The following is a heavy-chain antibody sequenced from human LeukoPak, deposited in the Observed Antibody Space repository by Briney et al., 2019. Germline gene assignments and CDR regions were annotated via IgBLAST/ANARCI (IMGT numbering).Heavy chain of an antibody. J-gene: IGHJ4*02. D-gene: IGHD6-19*01. V-gene: IGHV5-51*01. CDR3: ARQGYSSAWSDY. CDR1: GYSFTSYW. Sequence: GESLKISCKGSGYSFTSYWIGWVRQVPGKGLEWMEVIYPGDSVTRYSPSFQGQVTILADKSINTAYLQWSSLRASDTAMYYCARQGYSSAWSDYWGQGTLVTVSS. CDR2: IYPGDSVT.